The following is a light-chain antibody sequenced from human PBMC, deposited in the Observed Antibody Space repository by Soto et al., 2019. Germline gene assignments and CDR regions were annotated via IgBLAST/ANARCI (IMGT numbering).Light chain of an antibody. CDR2: GTS. J-gene: IGKJ2*01. Sequence: EFVLTQSPGKLSLSPGERATLSCRASHSISRGFLAWYQQKPGQAPRLLIYGTSNRGTGIPDRFSGSGSGTDFTLTISRLEPEDFAVYYCQQLNSYPLYTFGQGTKLEIK. CDR3: QQLNSYPLYT. V-gene: IGKV3-20*01. CDR1: HSISRGF.